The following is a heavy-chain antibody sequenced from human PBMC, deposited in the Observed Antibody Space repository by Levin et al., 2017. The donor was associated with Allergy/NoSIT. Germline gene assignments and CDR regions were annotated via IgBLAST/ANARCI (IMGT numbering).Heavy chain of an antibody. Sequence: GESLKISCAASGFTFSSYGMHWVRQAPGKGLEWVAVISYDGSNKYYADSVKGRFTISRDNSKNTLYLQMNSLRAEDTAVYYCAKGSSPEYYMDVWGKGTTVTVSS. D-gene: IGHD6-13*01. V-gene: IGHV3-30*18. CDR3: AKGSSPEYYMDV. CDR2: ISYDGSNK. CDR1: GFTFSSYG. J-gene: IGHJ6*03.